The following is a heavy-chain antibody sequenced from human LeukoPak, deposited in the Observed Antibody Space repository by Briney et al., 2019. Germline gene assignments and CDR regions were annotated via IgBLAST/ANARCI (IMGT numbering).Heavy chain of an antibody. D-gene: IGHD6-13*01. J-gene: IGHJ6*02. Sequence: ASVKVSCKASGYTFTSYYMHWVRHAPGQGLEWMGWINPNSGGTNYAQKFQGRVTMTRDTSISTAYMELSRLRSDDTAVYYCARESGYSSSWPYYYYGMDVWGQGTTVTVSS. V-gene: IGHV1-2*02. CDR1: GYTFTSYY. CDR3: ARESGYSSSWPYYYYGMDV. CDR2: INPNSGGT.